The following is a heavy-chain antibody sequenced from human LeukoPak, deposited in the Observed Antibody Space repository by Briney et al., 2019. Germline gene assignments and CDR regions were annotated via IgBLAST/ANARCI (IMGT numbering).Heavy chain of an antibody. J-gene: IGHJ4*02. Sequence: SETLSLTCTVSGGSISSYYWSWIRQPAGKGLEWIGRIYTSGSTNYNPSLKSRVTVSVHTSKNQFSLKLSSVTAADTAVYYCARGAVQWELPLDYWAREPWSPSPQ. CDR1: GGSISSYY. CDR3: ARGAVQWELPLDY. V-gene: IGHV4-4*07. D-gene: IGHD1-26*01. CDR2: IYTSGST.